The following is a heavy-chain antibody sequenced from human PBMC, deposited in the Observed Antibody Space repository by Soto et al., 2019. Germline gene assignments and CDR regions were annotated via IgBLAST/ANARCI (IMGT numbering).Heavy chain of an antibody. Sequence: PSDTLSLTCTVSGGSVSSGSYYWSWIRQPPGKGLEWIGYIYYSGSTNYNPSLKSRVTISVDTSKNQFSLKLSSVTAADTAVYYCARAEKNYDFWSGYLSWFDPWGQGTLVTVSS. CDR2: IYYSGST. D-gene: IGHD3-3*01. J-gene: IGHJ5*02. CDR1: GGSVSSGSYY. CDR3: ARAEKNYDFWSGYLSWFDP. V-gene: IGHV4-61*01.